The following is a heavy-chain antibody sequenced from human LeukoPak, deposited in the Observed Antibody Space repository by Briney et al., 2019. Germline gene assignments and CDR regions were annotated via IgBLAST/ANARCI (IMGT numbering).Heavy chain of an antibody. CDR1: GFTFSSYG. CDR2: ISYDGSNK. V-gene: IGHV3-30*03. D-gene: IGHD6-13*01. J-gene: IGHJ6*02. Sequence: GGSLRLSCAASGFTFSSYGMHWVRQAPGKGLEWVAVISYDGSNKYYADSVKGRFTISRDNSKNTLYLQMNSLRAEDTAVYYCARGQLVRSLTWYYYGMDVWGQGTTVTVSS. CDR3: ARGQLVRSLTWYYYGMDV.